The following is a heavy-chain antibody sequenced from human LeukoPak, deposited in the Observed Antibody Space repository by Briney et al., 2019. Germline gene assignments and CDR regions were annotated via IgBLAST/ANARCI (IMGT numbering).Heavy chain of an antibody. Sequence: PGGSLRLSCAASGFTFDDYAMHWVRQAPGKGLEWVSGISWNSGSIGYADSVKGRFTISRDNAKNSLYLQMNSLRAEDTALYYCAKDIRYSSGWYSRGAFDYWGQGTLVTVSS. CDR2: ISWNSGSI. CDR1: GFTFDDYA. V-gene: IGHV3-9*01. CDR3: AKDIRYSSGWYSRGAFDY. J-gene: IGHJ4*02. D-gene: IGHD6-19*01.